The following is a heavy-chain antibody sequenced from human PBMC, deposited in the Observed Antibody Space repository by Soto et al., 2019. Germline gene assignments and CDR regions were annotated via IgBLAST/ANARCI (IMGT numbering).Heavy chain of an antibody. D-gene: IGHD4-17*01. CDR1: GFTFSSYA. CDR2: ISGSGGST. CDR3: PKRGTTATTYYYFDY. V-gene: IGHV3-23*01. J-gene: IGHJ4*02. Sequence: PGGSLRLSCAASGFTFSSYAMSWVRQAPGKGLEWVSAISGSGGSTYYADSVKGRFTISRDNSKNTLYLQMNSLRAEDTAVYYCPKRGTTATTYYYFDYWGQXTLVTVSS.